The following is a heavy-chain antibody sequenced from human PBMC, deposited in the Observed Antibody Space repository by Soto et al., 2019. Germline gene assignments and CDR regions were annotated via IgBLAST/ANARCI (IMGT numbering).Heavy chain of an antibody. J-gene: IGHJ4*02. D-gene: IGHD3-3*01. CDR1: GFTFSNYW. CDR3: VRDFRSSDF. V-gene: IGHV3-74*01. CDR2: INGVGTYT. Sequence: PGGSLRLSCAASGFTFSNYWIHWVRQAPGKGPMWVSRINGVGTYTNYADSVRGRFSISRDNSENTVYLQMNSLRAEDTAMYYCVRDFRSSDFWSQGTPVTVSS.